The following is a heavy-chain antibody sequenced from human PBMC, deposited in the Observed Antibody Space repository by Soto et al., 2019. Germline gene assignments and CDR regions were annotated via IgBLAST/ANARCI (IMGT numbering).Heavy chain of an antibody. CDR3: ARSRNLDV. J-gene: IGHJ6*02. CDR2: IQNTGGT. V-gene: IGHV4-34*01. Sequence: QVQVQQWGAGLLKPSETLSLTCAVYGGSFSENHWSWIRQPPGKGLEWIGEIQNTGGTNYSPSIKIRVTISVDRSKNQLSLSLTSGSAADTAVYYCARSRNLDVWGQGTTVIVSS. CDR1: GGSFSENH. D-gene: IGHD1-1*01.